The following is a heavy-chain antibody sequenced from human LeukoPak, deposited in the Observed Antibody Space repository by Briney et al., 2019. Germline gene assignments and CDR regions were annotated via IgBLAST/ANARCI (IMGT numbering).Heavy chain of an antibody. Sequence: PSETLSLTCTVSGGSISSHYXXXXXXPXGXXXXXIGRXXXXGXXKYXXXXXXRVTIXVXRSKNQLSLKLSSVTAADTAVYYCARDLYGSDYYMDVWGKGTTVTVSS. CDR3: ARDLYGSDYYMDV. V-gene: IGHV4-4*07. D-gene: IGHD3-10*01. CDR1: GGSISSHY. CDR2: XXXXGXX. J-gene: IGHJ6*03.